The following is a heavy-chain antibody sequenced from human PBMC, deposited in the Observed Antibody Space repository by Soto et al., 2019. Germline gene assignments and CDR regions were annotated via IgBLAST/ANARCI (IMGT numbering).Heavy chain of an antibody. V-gene: IGHV3-23*01. CDR1: GFTFSTYA. J-gene: IGHJ4*02. D-gene: IGHD3-3*01. Sequence: PGGSLRLSCAASGFTFSTYAMSWVRQASGKGLEWVSAISGSGGSTYYADSVEGRFAISRDNSKNTRYLQMNSLRAEDTAVYYCAKEKDFWSGYFVYWGQGTLVTVSS. CDR3: AKEKDFWSGYFVY. CDR2: ISGSGGST.